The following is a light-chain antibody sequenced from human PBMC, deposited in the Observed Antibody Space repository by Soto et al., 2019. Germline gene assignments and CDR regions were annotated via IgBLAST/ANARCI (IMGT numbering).Light chain of an antibody. CDR2: DVS. CDR3: SSYTSSSTYV. Sequence: QSALTQPASVSGSPGQSITISCTGTSNDVGGYNYVSWYQQHPGKAPKLMIYDVSNRPSGVSNRFSGSKSGNTASLTISGLQAEDEADYYCSSYTSSSTYVFGPGTKLTVL. V-gene: IGLV2-14*01. CDR1: SNDVGGYNY. J-gene: IGLJ1*01.